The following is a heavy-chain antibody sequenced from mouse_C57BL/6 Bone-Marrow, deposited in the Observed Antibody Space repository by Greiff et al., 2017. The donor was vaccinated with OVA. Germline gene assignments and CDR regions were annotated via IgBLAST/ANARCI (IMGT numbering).Heavy chain of an antibody. CDR2: IYPGSGST. V-gene: IGHV1-55*01. J-gene: IGHJ1*03. D-gene: IGHD2-3*01. CDR3: ASGDGYLWYFDV. Sequence: LQQPGAELVKPGASVKMSCKASGYTFTSYWITWVKQRPGQGLEWIGDIYPGSGSTNYNEKFKSKATLTVDTSSSTAYMQLSSLTSEASAVYYCASGDGYLWYFDVWGTGTTVTVSS. CDR1: GYTFTSYW.